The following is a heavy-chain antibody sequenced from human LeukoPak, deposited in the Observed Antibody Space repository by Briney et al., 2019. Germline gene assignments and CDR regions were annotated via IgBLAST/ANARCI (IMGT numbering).Heavy chain of an antibody. J-gene: IGHJ4*02. Sequence: ASVKVSCKASGYTFTSYGISWVRQAPGQGLEWMGWISAYNGNTNYAQKLQGRVTMTTDTSTSTAYMELRSLRSDDTAVYYCARDAYYGSGSYYPSHWGQGTLVTVSS. D-gene: IGHD3-10*01. CDR2: ISAYNGNT. CDR3: ARDAYYGSGSYYPSH. V-gene: IGHV1-18*04. CDR1: GYTFTSYG.